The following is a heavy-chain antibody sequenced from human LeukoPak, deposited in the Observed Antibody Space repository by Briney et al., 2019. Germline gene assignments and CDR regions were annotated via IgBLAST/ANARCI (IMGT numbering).Heavy chain of an antibody. Sequence: PGGSLRLSCAASGFTFSSYAMHWVRQAPGKGLEWVAVISYDGSNKYYADSVKGRFTISRDNSKNTLYLQMNSLRAEDTAVYYCARGTRYCSSTSCPFSPNYGMDVWGQGTTVTVSS. J-gene: IGHJ6*02. CDR2: ISYDGSNK. D-gene: IGHD2-2*01. V-gene: IGHV3-30-3*01. CDR3: ARGTRYCSSTSCPFSPNYGMDV. CDR1: GFTFSSYA.